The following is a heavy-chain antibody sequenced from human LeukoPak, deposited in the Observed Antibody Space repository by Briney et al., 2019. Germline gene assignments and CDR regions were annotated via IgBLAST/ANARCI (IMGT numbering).Heavy chain of an antibody. J-gene: IGHJ2*01. V-gene: IGHV1-46*01. CDR3: ARGIISSGPHWYFDL. CDR2: INPSGGST. Sequence: ASVKVPCKASGYTFTSYYMHWVRQAPGQGLEWMGIINPSGGSTSYAQKFQGRVTMTRDTSTSTVYMELSSLRSEDTAVYYCARGIISSGPHWYFDLWGRGTLVTVSS. D-gene: IGHD6-19*01. CDR1: GYTFTSYY.